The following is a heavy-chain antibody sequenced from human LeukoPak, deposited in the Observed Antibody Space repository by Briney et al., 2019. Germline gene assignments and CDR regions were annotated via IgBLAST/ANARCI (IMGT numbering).Heavy chain of an antibody. V-gene: IGHV3-21*01. CDR3: ARHEPVITLSSYYCGMDV. CDR1: GFTFSTYS. Sequence: PGGSLRLSCAASGFTFSTYSMNWVRQAPGKGLEWVSSISTSSTYIYYADSVKGRFTISRDSAKNSLYLQMNSLRAEDTAVYYCARHEPVITLSSYYCGMDVWGPGTTVTVSS. J-gene: IGHJ6*02. CDR2: ISTSSTYI. D-gene: IGHD1-14*01.